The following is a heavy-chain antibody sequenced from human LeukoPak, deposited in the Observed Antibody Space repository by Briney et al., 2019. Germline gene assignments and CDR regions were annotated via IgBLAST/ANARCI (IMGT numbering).Heavy chain of an antibody. V-gene: IGHV3-49*03. J-gene: IGHJ4*02. Sequence: GESLKISCSASGFTFGDYAMSWFRQAPGKGLEWVGFIRSKPYGGTTEYAASVKGGFTISRDDSKSIAYLQMNSLKTEDTAVYYCTRGRATGAPPVFYWGQGTLVTVSS. CDR3: TRGRATGAPPVFY. CDR1: GFTFGDYA. CDR2: IRSKPYGGTT. D-gene: IGHD5-24*01.